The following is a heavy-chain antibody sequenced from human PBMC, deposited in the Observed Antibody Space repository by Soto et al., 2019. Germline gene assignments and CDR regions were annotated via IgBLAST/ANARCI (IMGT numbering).Heavy chain of an antibody. CDR1: GFTFSSYW. Sequence: GGSLRLSCAASGFTFSSYWMHWVRQAPGKGLVWVSRINSDGSSTSYADSVKGRFTISRDNAKNTLYLQMNSLRAEDTAVYYCAFATVRDYFDYWGQGTLVTVSS. CDR3: AFATVRDYFDY. D-gene: IGHD4-17*01. J-gene: IGHJ4*02. V-gene: IGHV3-74*01. CDR2: INSDGSST.